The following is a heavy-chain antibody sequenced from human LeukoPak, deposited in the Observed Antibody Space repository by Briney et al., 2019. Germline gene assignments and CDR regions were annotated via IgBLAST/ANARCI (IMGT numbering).Heavy chain of an antibody. CDR1: GASITSYH. Sequence: SETLSLTCTVSGASITSYHWSWIRQPAGKGLEWIGRMFYSGNTDYNPSLKSRLTMSIDTSKNQFSLKLRSVTAADTAVYYCTRSTDLLEWLSFDSWGQGTLVTVSS. CDR2: MFYSGNT. CDR3: TRSTDLLEWLSFDS. J-gene: IGHJ4*02. V-gene: IGHV4-4*07. D-gene: IGHD3-3*01.